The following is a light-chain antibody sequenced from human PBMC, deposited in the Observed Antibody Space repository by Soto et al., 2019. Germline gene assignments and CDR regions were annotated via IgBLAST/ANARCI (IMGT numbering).Light chain of an antibody. CDR3: QPRGNWPPSIT. Sequence: EIVLTQSPDTLSLSPGESSTLSCRASQSVSNNLAWYQQRPGQAPRLLIYLASTRAPGISARFSGSGSGTEFTLTISSLQSEDFAVYYCQPRGNWPPSITFGQGTRLEIK. CDR2: LAS. CDR1: QSVSNN. J-gene: IGKJ5*01. V-gene: IGKV3-11*01.